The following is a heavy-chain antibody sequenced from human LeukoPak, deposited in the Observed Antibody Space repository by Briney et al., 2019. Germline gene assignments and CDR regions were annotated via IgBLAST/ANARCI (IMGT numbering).Heavy chain of an antibody. V-gene: IGHV1-8*01. D-gene: IGHD4-11*01. CDR3: ARGPTGQKGPYYMDV. Sequence: ASVKVSCKASGYTFTSYDINWVRQATGQGLEWMGWMNPNSGNTGYAQKFQGRVTMTRNTSISTAYMELSSLRSEDTAVYYRARGPTGQKGPYYMDVWGKGTTVTVSS. J-gene: IGHJ6*03. CDR2: MNPNSGNT. CDR1: GYTFTSYD.